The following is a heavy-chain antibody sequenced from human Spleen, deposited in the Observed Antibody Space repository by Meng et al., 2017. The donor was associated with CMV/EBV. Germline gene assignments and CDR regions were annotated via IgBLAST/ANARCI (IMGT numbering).Heavy chain of an antibody. CDR1: GFTFSGYA. V-gene: IGHV3-23*01. Sequence: GESLKISCAASGFTFSGYAMTWVCQAPGKGPEWVSTISGSGVSTYYADSVKGRFTISRDNSKNTLYLQMTSLRAEDTAVYYCAKDPSGGMDVWGQGTTVTVSS. CDR3: AKDPSGGMDV. J-gene: IGHJ6*02. CDR2: ISGSGVST.